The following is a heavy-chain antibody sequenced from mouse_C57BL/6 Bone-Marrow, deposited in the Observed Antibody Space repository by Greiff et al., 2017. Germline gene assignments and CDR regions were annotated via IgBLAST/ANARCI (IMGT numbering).Heavy chain of an antibody. J-gene: IGHJ2*01. CDR2: IYPRSGNT. Sequence: QVQLKESGAELARPGASVKLSCKASGYTFTSYGISWVKQRTGQGLEWIGEIYPRSGNTYYNEKFKGKATLTADKSSSTAYMELRSLTSEDSAVYFCARTYYYGSSCPRDYFDDWGQGTTLTVSS. V-gene: IGHV1-81*01. CDR3: ARTYYYGSSCPRDYFDD. CDR1: GYTFTSYG. D-gene: IGHD1-1*01.